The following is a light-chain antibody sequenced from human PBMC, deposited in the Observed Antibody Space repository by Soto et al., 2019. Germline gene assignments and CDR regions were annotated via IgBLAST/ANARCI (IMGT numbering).Light chain of an antibody. CDR2: EVS. CDR1: SSDVGGYNY. CDR3: SSYAGSNNYV. V-gene: IGLV2-8*01. J-gene: IGLJ1*01. Sequence: QSVLAQPPSASGSPGQSVTISCSGTSSDVGGYNYVSWYQQHPGKAPKLIISEVSKRPSGVPDRFSGSKSGNTASLTVSGRQAEDEADYYCSSYAGSNNYVFGTGTKVTVL.